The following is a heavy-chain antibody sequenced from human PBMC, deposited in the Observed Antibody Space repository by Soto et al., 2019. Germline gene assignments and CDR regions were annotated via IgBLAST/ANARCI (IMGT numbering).Heavy chain of an antibody. V-gene: IGHV5-10-1*01. CDR2: IDPSDSYT. CDR1: GYSFTSYW. J-gene: IGHJ6*02. D-gene: IGHD2-21*02. Sequence: GESLKISCKGSGYSFTSYWISWVRQMPGKGLEWMGRIDPSDSYTNYSPSFQGHVTISADKSISTAYLQWSSLKASDTAMYYCADSHDFRRDYYYGMDVWGQGTTVTVSS. CDR3: ADSHDFRRDYYYGMDV.